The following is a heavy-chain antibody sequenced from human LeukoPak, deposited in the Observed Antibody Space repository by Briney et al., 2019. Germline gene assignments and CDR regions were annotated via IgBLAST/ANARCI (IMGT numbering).Heavy chain of an antibody. Sequence: GGSLRLSCAASGFTFSSYDMHWVRQATGKGLEWVSAIATAGDTYYPGSVKGRFTISRENAKNSLYLQMNSLRAGDTAVYYCARDQDGGFDYWGQGTLVTVSS. CDR1: GFTFSSYD. J-gene: IGHJ4*02. CDR3: ARDQDGGFDY. V-gene: IGHV3-13*01. CDR2: IATAGDT.